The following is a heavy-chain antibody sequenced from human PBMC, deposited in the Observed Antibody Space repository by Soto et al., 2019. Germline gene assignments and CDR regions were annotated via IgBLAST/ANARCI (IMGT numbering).Heavy chain of an antibody. CDR3: ARHRGRLVGATLDY. V-gene: IGHV4-39*01. CDR1: GGSISSSSYY. J-gene: IGHJ4*02. D-gene: IGHD1-26*01. Sequence: SETLSLTCTVSGGSISSSSYYWGWIRQPPGKGLEWIGSIYYSGSTYYNPSLKSRVTISVDTSKNQFSLKLSSVTAADTAVYYCARHRGRLVGATLDYWGQGTLVTVSS. CDR2: IYYSGST.